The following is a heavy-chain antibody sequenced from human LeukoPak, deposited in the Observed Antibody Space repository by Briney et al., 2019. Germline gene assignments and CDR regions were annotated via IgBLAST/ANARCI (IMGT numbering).Heavy chain of an antibody. CDR1: GGSITSSTYY. CDR3: ARGGNAFDI. J-gene: IGHJ3*02. V-gene: IGHV4-39*07. D-gene: IGHD1-26*01. Sequence: SETLSLTCTVSGGSITSSTYYWGWIRQPPGKGLEWIGSIYYSGTTYYNPSLKSRVTISVDTSKNQFSLKLSSVTAADTAVYYCARGGNAFDIWGQGTMVTVSS. CDR2: IYYSGTT.